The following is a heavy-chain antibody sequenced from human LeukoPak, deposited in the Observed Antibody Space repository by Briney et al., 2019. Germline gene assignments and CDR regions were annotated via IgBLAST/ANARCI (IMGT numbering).Heavy chain of an antibody. CDR1: GFTFSSYS. V-gene: IGHV3-48*01. J-gene: IGHJ4*02. Sequence: GGSLRLSCAASGFTFSSYSMNWVRQAPGKGLEWVSYISSSSSTIYYADSVKGRFTISRDNAKNSLYLQMNSLRAEDTAVYYCARNAFVDCSSTSCYYVYWGQGTLVTVSS. CDR3: ARNAFVDCSSTSCYYVY. CDR2: ISSSSSTI. D-gene: IGHD2-2*01.